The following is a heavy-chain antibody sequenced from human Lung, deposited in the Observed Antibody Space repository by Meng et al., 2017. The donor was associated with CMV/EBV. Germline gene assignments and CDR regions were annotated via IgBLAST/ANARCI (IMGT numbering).Heavy chain of an antibody. D-gene: IGHD1/OR15-1a*01. CDR1: GFTFSDYY. CDR2: ISSSGSTI. CDR3: ARTGTSANYYYYYGMDV. Sequence: SCAASGFTFSDYYMSWIRQAPGKGLEWVSYISSSGSTIYYADSVKGRFTISRDNAKNSLYLQMNSLRAEDTAVYYCARTGTSANYYYYYGMDVWGQGTTVTVS. J-gene: IGHJ6*02. V-gene: IGHV3-11*01.